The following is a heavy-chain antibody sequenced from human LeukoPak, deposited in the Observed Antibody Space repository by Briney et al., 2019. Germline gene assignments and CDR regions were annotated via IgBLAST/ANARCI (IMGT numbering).Heavy chain of an antibody. V-gene: IGHV3-23*01. Sequence: GGSLRLSCAASGFTFSNYGMNCVRQAPGKGMEWVSGISGSGGTTYYADSVKGRFTISRDNSKNSLSLQVSSLRAEDTAVYYCAKTNGYYSDWGQGTLVTVSS. J-gene: IGHJ4*02. CDR2: ISGSGGTT. D-gene: IGHD3-22*01. CDR1: GFTFSNYG. CDR3: AKTNGYYSD.